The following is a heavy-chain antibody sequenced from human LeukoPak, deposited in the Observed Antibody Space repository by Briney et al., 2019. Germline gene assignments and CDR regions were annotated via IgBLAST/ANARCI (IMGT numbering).Heavy chain of an antibody. Sequence: SETLSLTCTVSGGSISSYYWSWIRQPPGKGLEWIGYIYYSGSTNYNPSLKSRVTISVDTSKNQFSLKLSSVTAADTAVYYCARVHTSYSGGWYYFDYWGQGTLVTVSS. J-gene: IGHJ4*02. CDR2: IYYSGST. V-gene: IGHV4-59*01. D-gene: IGHD6-19*01. CDR1: GGSISSYY. CDR3: ARVHTSYSGGWYYFDY.